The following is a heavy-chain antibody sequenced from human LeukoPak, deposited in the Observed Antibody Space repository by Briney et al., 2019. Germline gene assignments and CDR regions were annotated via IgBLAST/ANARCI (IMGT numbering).Heavy chain of an antibody. Sequence: ASVKVSCKASGYTFTSYYMHWVRQAPGQGLEWMGIINPSGGSTSYAQKFQGRVTMTRDMSTSTVYMGLSSLRSEDTAVYYCARDRVGYSSSSDYYYYMDVWGKGTTVTVSS. CDR1: GYTFTSYY. CDR3: ARDRVGYSSSSDYYYYMDV. V-gene: IGHV1-46*01. J-gene: IGHJ6*03. D-gene: IGHD6-6*01. CDR2: INPSGGST.